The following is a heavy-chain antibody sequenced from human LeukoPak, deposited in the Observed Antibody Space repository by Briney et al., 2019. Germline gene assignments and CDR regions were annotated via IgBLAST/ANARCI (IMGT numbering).Heavy chain of an antibody. CDR1: GLTVSSNY. D-gene: IGHD4-17*01. CDR3: ASKLTTGY. V-gene: IGHV3-66*01. CDR2: IFSGGTT. J-gene: IGHJ4*02. Sequence: GGSLRLSCVVSGLTVSSNYMSWVRQAPGKGLEWVSVIFSGGTTNYADSVKGRFIVYRDNSKNTLYLQMNSLRAEDTAVYYCASKLTTGYWGQGTLVTVSS.